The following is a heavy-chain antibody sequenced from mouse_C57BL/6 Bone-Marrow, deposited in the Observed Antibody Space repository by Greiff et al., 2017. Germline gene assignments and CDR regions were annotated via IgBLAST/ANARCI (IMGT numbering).Heavy chain of an antibody. CDR3: AIRIRCYYAMDY. CDR2: IHPSDSDT. Sequence: QVQLQQPGAELVKPGASVKVSCKASGYTFTSYWMHWVKQRPGQGLEWIGRIHPSDSDTNYNQKFKGKATLTVDKSSSTAYMQLSRLTSEDSAVYYCAIRIRCYYAMDYWGQGTSVTVSS. V-gene: IGHV1-74*01. J-gene: IGHJ4*01. D-gene: IGHD1-1*01. CDR1: GYTFTSYW.